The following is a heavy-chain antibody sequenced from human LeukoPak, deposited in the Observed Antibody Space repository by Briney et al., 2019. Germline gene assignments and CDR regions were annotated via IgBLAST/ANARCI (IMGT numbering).Heavy chain of an antibody. J-gene: IGHJ3*01. CDR1: GFTFSSYE. D-gene: IGHD6-19*01. CDR2: ISNSGDST. CDR3: VKDPYSSGWYGGNAFDL. Sequence: GGSLRLSCAASGFTFSSYEMNWVRQAPGKRLEWVSAISNSGDSTYYADPVKGRFTISRDNSKKTLYLQMNSLRVEDTAVYHCVKDPYSSGWYGGNAFDLWGQGTMVTVSS. V-gene: IGHV3-23*01.